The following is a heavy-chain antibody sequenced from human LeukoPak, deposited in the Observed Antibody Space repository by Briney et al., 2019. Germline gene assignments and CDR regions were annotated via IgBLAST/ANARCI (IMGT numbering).Heavy chain of an antibody. V-gene: IGHV1-3*01. Sequence: ASVKVSCKASGYTFTSYAMHWVRQAPGQRLEWMGWINAGNGNTKYSQKFQGRVTITRDTSASTAYMELSSLRSEDTAVYYCARVPPYYYNYGMDVWGQGTTVTVSS. J-gene: IGHJ6*02. CDR1: GYTFTSYA. CDR3: ARVPPYYYNYGMDV. CDR2: INAGNGNT.